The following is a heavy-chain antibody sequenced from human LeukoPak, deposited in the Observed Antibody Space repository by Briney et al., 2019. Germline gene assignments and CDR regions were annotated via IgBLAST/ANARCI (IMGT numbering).Heavy chain of an antibody. CDR3: ASRDNWNQGDY. CDR2: ISSNGGST. V-gene: IGHV3-64D*09. J-gene: IGHJ4*02. Sequence: PGGSLRLSCSASGFTFSSYAMHWVRQAPGKGLEYVSAISSNGGSTYYADSVKGRFTISRDNSKNTLYLQMSSLRAEDTAVYYCASRDNWNQGDYWGQGTLVTVAS. D-gene: IGHD1-20*01. CDR1: GFTFSSYA.